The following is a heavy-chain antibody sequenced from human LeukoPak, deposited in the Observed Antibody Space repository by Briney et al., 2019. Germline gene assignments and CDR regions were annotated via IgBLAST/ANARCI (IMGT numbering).Heavy chain of an antibody. D-gene: IGHD3-22*01. CDR1: GGSISSGSYY. CDR2: IYTSGST. Sequence: SQTLSLTXTVSGGSISSGSYYWSWIRQPAGKGLEWIGRIYTSGSTNYNPSLKGRVTISVDTSKNQFSLKLSSVTAADTAVYYCAADYYDSSGYYYVGAFDIWGQGTMVTVSS. J-gene: IGHJ3*02. CDR3: AADYYDSSGYYYVGAFDI. V-gene: IGHV4-61*02.